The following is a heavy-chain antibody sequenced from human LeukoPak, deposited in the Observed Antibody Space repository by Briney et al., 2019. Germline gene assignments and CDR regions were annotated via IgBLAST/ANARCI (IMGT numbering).Heavy chain of an antibody. CDR2: INSDGRAT. CDR3: AKDRVSSGSYYDDY. Sequence: GGSLRLSCAASGFTFSSYWMHWVRQAPGKGLVWVSRINSDGRATNYADSVKGRFTISRDNSKNTLYLQMNSLRAEDTAVYYCAKDRVSSGSYYDDYWGQGTLVTVSS. CDR1: GFTFSSYW. J-gene: IGHJ4*02. V-gene: IGHV3-74*01. D-gene: IGHD3-10*01.